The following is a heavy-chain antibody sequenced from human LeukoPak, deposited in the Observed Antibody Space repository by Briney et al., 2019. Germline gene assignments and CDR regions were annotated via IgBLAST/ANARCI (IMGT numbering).Heavy chain of an antibody. V-gene: IGHV3-30*02. Sequence: GGSLRLSCAASGFTFSSYGMHWVRQAPGKGLEWVAFIRIDGNNKYYADSVKGRFTISRDNSKNTLYLQMNSLRAEDTAVYYCAKDANLRTGAAFDIWGQGTMVTVSS. CDR1: GFTFSSYG. CDR3: AKDANLRTGAAFDI. J-gene: IGHJ3*02. D-gene: IGHD1-1*01. CDR2: IRIDGNNK.